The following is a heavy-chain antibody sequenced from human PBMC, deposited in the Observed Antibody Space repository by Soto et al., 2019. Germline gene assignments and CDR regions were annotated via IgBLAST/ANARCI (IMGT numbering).Heavy chain of an antibody. CDR1: GFTFSSYS. J-gene: IGHJ6*03. CDR3: ARDSGDYEGDYYYYYMDV. V-gene: IGHV3-21*01. CDR2: ISSSSYI. Sequence: GGSLRLSCAASGFTFSSYSMNWVRQAPGKGLEWVSSISSSSYIYYADSVKGRFTISRDNAKNSLYLQMNSLRAEDTAVYYCARDSGDYEGDYYYYYMDVWGKGTTVTVSS. D-gene: IGHD4-17*01.